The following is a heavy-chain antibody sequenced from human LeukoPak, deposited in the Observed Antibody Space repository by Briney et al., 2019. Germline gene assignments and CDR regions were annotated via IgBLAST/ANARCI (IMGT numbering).Heavy chain of an antibody. CDR2: ISAYSTYNGNT. J-gene: IGHJ4*02. CDR3: ARGGSYHPPDY. Sequence: ASVKVSCKASGYTFTSYGISWVRQAPGQGPEWMGWISAYSTYNGNTNYAQKLQGRVTMTTDTSTSTAYMELRSLRSDDTAVYYCARGGSYHPPDYWGQGTLVTVSS. D-gene: IGHD1-26*01. CDR1: GYTFTSYG. V-gene: IGHV1-18*01.